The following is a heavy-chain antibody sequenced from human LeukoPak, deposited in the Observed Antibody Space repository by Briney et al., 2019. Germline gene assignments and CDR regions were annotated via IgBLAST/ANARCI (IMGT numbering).Heavy chain of an antibody. J-gene: IGHJ5*02. V-gene: IGHV4-34*01. CDR3: ARDVSGYAWFDP. CDR2: INHSGST. D-gene: IGHD3-22*01. CDR1: GGSFSGYY. Sequence: SETLSLTCAVYGGSFSGYYWSWTRQPPGKGLEWIGEINHSGSTNYNPSLKSRVTISVDTSKNQFSLKLSSVTAADTAVYYCARDVSGYAWFDPWGQGTLVTVSS.